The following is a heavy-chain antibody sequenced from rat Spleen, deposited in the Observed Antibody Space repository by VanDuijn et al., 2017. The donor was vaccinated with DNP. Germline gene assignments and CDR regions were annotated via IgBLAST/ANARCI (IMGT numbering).Heavy chain of an antibody. CDR3: ARHRTIMPYYYAMDA. D-gene: IGHD1-12*01. J-gene: IGHJ4*01. Sequence: EVQLVESGGGLVQPGXXLKLSCXXXGFTFXNYGMAWVRXAPAKGLEWVATISYNGGTPYYRDSVKGRFTISRDNAQSTLYLQMDSLRSEDTATYYCARHRTIMPYYYAMDAWGQGASVTVSS. V-gene: IGHV5-29*01. CDR2: ISYNGGTP. CDR1: GFTFXNYG.